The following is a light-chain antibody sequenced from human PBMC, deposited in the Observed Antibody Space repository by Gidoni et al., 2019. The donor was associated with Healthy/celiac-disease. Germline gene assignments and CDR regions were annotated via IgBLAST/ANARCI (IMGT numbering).Light chain of an antibody. Sequence: EIVMTQSPATLSVAPGESATLSCRASQSVSSNLAWYQQKPGQAPRLLIYGASTRATGIPARFSGSGSGTEFTLTISSLQSEDVAVYYWQQYNNWPYTFGQGTKLEIK. CDR1: QSVSSN. CDR3: QQYNNWPYT. J-gene: IGKJ2*01. CDR2: GAS. V-gene: IGKV3-15*01.